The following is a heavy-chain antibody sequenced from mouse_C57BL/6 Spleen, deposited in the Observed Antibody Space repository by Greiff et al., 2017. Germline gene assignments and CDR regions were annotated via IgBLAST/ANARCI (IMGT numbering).Heavy chain of an antibody. J-gene: IGHJ3*01. CDR2: LNPGSGGT. CDR3: ASETAQATSCAY. CDR1: GYAFTNYL. V-gene: IGHV1-54*01. Sequence: QVQLQQSGAELVRPGTSVKVSCKASGYAFTNYLIEWVKQRPGQGLEWIGVLNPGSGGTNYNEKFKGKATLTADKSSSTAYMQRSSLTSEDSAVYFCASETAQATSCAYWGQGTLVTVSA. D-gene: IGHD3-2*02.